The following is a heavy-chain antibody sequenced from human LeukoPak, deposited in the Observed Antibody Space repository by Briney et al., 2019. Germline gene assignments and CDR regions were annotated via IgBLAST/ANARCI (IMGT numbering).Heavy chain of an antibody. V-gene: IGHV3-9*01. CDR2: ISWNTGSI. D-gene: IGHD2-15*01. J-gene: IGHJ4*02. Sequence: PGRSLRLSCAGSGFNFDDYAMHWVRQAPGKGLEWVSGISWNTGSIGYADSVKGRFTISRDNAKNSLYLQMNSLRAEDTAVYYCARAVGYCSGGSCYGSDYWGQGTLVTVSS. CDR3: ARAVGYCSGGSCYGSDY. CDR1: GFNFDDYA.